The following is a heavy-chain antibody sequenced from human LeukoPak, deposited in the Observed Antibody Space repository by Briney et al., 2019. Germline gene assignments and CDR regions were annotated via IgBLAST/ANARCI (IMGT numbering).Heavy chain of an antibody. CDR3: ARDRNRGYYDILTGYPHGYFDL. CDR2: IYYSGST. Sequence: SETLSLTCTVSGDSISSNSYYWGWIRQPPGKGLEWIGYIYYSGSTNYNPSLKSRVTISVDTSKNQFSLKLSSVTAADTAVYYCARDRNRGYYDILTGYPHGYFDLWGRGTLVTVSS. J-gene: IGHJ2*01. D-gene: IGHD3-9*01. CDR1: GDSISSNSYY. V-gene: IGHV4-61*01.